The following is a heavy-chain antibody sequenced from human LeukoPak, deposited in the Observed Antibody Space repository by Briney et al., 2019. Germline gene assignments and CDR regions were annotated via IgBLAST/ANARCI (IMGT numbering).Heavy chain of an antibody. Sequence: GGSLRLSCAASGFTVSSNYMSWVRQAPGKGLEWVSVIYSGGSTYYADSVKGRFTISRDNSKNTLYLQMNSLRAEDTAVYYCARLPGWNDYPFDYWGQGTLVTVSS. D-gene: IGHD1-1*01. J-gene: IGHJ4*02. CDR2: IYSGGST. V-gene: IGHV3-66*04. CDR1: GFTVSSNY. CDR3: ARLPGWNDYPFDY.